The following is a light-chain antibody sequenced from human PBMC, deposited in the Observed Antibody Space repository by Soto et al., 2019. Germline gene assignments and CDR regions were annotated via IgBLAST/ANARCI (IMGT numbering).Light chain of an antibody. CDR2: WAS. CDR3: QQHYSTPPT. Sequence: DIVMTQSPDPLAVSLGERATINCNSSQSVLYSSNNKNYLAWYQQKPGQPPKLLIYWASTRESGVPDRFSGSGSGTDFTLTISSLQTEDVAVYYCQQHYSTPPTFGQVTEVDIX. CDR1: QSVLYSSNNKNY. V-gene: IGKV4-1*01. J-gene: IGKJ1*01.